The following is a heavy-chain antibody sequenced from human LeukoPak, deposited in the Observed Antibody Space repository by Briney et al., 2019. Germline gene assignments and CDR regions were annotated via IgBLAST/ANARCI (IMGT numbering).Heavy chain of an antibody. CDR3: AMSGYDLPYYYFDY. CDR1: GGSISSGGYY. D-gene: IGHD5-12*01. CDR2: IYHSGST. V-gene: IGHV4-30-2*01. J-gene: IGHJ4*02. Sequence: SQTLSLTCTVSGGSISSGGYYWSWIRQPPGKGLEWIGYIYHSGSTYYNPSLKSRVTISVDRSKNQFSLKLSSVTAADTAVYYCAMSGYDLPYYYFDYWGQGTLVTVSS.